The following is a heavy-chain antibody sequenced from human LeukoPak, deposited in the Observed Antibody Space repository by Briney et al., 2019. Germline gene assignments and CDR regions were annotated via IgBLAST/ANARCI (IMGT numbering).Heavy chain of an antibody. CDR2: ISNGAGTI. J-gene: IGHJ4*02. V-gene: IGHV3-11*04. Sequence: NPGGSLRLSCAASGFTFSDYYMSWIRQAPGKGLEWVSYISNGAGTIYYADSVKGRFTISRDNDKNSLYLQMNSLRVEDRDVYYCARLSSGYHQQLPTLDYWGQGILVTVSS. D-gene: IGHD3-22*01. CDR1: GFTFSDYY. CDR3: ARLSSGYHQQLPTLDY.